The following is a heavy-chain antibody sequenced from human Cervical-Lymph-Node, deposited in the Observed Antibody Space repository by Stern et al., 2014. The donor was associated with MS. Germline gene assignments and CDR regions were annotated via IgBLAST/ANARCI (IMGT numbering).Heavy chain of an antibody. CDR1: GFTFNTYA. Sequence: VQLVESGGGVVQPGRSLRLSCSASGFTFNTYAIHWVRQAPGKGLEWVAVIWYDGSNEYYAESVKGRFTISRDNSKNTLYLQMNSLRPEDTAVYYCARDTRETTYCSSASCYIGYGLDVWGQGTTATVSS. CDR2: IWYDGSNE. V-gene: IGHV3-33*01. CDR3: ARDTRETTYCSSASCYIGYGLDV. D-gene: IGHD2-2*02. J-gene: IGHJ6*02.